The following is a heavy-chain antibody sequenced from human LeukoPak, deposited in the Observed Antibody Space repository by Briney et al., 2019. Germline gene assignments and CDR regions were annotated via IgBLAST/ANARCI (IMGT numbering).Heavy chain of an antibody. Sequence: PSETLSLTCAVYGGSFSGYYWSWIRQPPGKGLEWIGEINHSGSTNYNPSLKSRVTISVDTSKNQFSLKLSFVTAADTAVYYCHYDSSGIVDAFDIWGQGTMVTVSS. CDR2: INHSGST. CDR1: GGSFSGYY. CDR3: HYDSSGIVDAFDI. D-gene: IGHD3-22*01. V-gene: IGHV4-34*01. J-gene: IGHJ3*02.